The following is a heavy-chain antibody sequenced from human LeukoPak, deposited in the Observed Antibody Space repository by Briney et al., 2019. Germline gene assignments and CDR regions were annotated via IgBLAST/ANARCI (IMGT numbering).Heavy chain of an antibody. CDR2: ISAYNGNT. CDR1: GYTFTSYG. Sequence: ASVKVSYKASGYTFTSYGISWVRQAPGQGLEWMGWISAYNGNTNYAQKLQGRVTMTTDTSTSTAYMELRSLRSDDTAVYYCARDSEYCSSTSCYRDFDYWGQGTLVTVSS. CDR3: ARDSEYCSSTSCYRDFDY. J-gene: IGHJ4*02. V-gene: IGHV1-18*01. D-gene: IGHD2-2*01.